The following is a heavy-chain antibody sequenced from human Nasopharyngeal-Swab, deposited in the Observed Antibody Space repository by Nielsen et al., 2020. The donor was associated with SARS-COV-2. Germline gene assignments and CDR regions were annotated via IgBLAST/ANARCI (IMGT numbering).Heavy chain of an antibody. CDR3: ARDGPQYYYGSPGLDY. Sequence: VRQAPRKGLEWVAVIWYDGSNKYYADSVKGRFTISRDNSKNTLYLQMNSLRAEDTAVYYCARDGPQYYYGSPGLDYWGQGTLVTVSS. V-gene: IGHV3-33*01. J-gene: IGHJ4*02. CDR2: IWYDGSNK. D-gene: IGHD3-10*01.